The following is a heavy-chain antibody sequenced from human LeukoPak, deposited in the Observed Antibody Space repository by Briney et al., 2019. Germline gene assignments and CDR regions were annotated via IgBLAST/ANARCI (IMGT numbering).Heavy chain of an antibody. V-gene: IGHV1-69*04. J-gene: IGHJ4*02. CDR2: IIPILGIA. Sequence: SVKVSCKASGYTFTSYDISWVRQAPGQGLEWMGRIIPILGIANYAQKFQGRVTITADKSTSTAYMELSSLRSEDTAVYYCARDPPMVRAIDYWGQGTLVTVSS. D-gene: IGHD3-10*01. CDR3: ARDPPMVRAIDY. CDR1: GYTFTSYD.